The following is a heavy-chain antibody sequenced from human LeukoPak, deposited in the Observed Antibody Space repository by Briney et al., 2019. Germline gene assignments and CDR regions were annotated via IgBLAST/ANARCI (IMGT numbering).Heavy chain of an antibody. V-gene: IGHV1-2*02. CDR2: INPKSGGT. D-gene: IGHD3-10*01. CDR3: ARDHPLDTYYYGSGSYRPPGFDY. J-gene: IGHJ4*02. Sequence: ASVKVSCEAYGYTFTGYDLHWVRQAPGQGLEWMGWINPKSGGTNYAQKFQGRVTMTRDTSISTAYMELSRLRSDDTAVYYCARDHPLDTYYYGSGSYRPPGFDYWGQGTLVTVSS. CDR1: GYTFTGYD.